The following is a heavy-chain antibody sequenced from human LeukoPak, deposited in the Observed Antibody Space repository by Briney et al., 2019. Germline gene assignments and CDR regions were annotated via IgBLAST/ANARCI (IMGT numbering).Heavy chain of an antibody. CDR2: IIPIFGTA. J-gene: IGHJ6*04. Sequence: ASVKVSCKASGGAFSSYVISWVRQAPGQGLEWMGGIIPIFGTADYAQKFQGRLTITADKSTSTAYMELSSLRSEDTAIYYCASATLRCSGGSCYEMDVWGKGTTVTVSS. CDR1: GGAFSSYV. V-gene: IGHV1-69*06. D-gene: IGHD2-15*01. CDR3: ASATLRCSGGSCYEMDV.